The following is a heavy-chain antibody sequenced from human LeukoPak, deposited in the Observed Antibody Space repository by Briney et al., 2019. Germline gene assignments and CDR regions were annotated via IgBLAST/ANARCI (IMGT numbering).Heavy chain of an antibody. CDR3: AKVGGYTYGWDVYGMDV. CDR2: IIPILGIA. D-gene: IGHD2-8*01. J-gene: IGHJ6*02. Sequence: SVTVSCTASGGTFNIYAISWVRQAPGQGLEWMGRIIPILGIANYAQKFQGRVTITADKSTSTAYMELSSLRPEDTAVYYCAKVGGYTYGWDVYGMDVWGQGTTVTVSS. V-gene: IGHV1-69*04. CDR1: GGTFNIYA.